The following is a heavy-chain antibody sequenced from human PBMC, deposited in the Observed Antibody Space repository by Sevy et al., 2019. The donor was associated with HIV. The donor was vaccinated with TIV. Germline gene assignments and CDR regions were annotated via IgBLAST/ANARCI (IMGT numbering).Heavy chain of an antibody. J-gene: IGHJ2*01. CDR3: ARGSLGYYDSSGYYSEGWYFDL. Sequence: GGSLRLSCAASGFTLSSYGMHWVRQAPGKGLEWVAVIWNDGSNKYYADSVKGRFTISRDNSKNTLYLQMNSLRAEDTAVYYCARGSLGYYDSSGYYSEGWYFDLWGRGTLVTVSS. V-gene: IGHV3-33*01. CDR2: IWNDGSNK. D-gene: IGHD3-22*01. CDR1: GFTLSSYG.